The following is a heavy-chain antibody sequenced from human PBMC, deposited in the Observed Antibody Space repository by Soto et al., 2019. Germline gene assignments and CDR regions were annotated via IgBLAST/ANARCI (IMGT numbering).Heavy chain of an antibody. D-gene: IGHD3-3*01. CDR3: AREVTIFGVVRDNWFDP. CDR1: GGTFSSYT. CDR2: IIPILGIA. J-gene: IGHJ5*02. Sequence: QVQLVQSGAEVKKPGSSVKVSCKASGGTFSSYTISWVRQAPGQGLEWMGRIIPILGIANYAQKFQGRVTITADKSTSTAYMELSSLRSEDTAVYHCAREVTIFGVVRDNWFDPWGQGTLVTVSS. V-gene: IGHV1-69*08.